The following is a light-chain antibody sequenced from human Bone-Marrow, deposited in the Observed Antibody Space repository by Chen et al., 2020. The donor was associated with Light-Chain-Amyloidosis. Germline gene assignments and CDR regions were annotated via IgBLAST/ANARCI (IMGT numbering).Light chain of an antibody. CDR1: RSNLLRNY. V-gene: IGLV1-47*01. Sequence: QSVLTQTPSASGTPGQTVTISCSGSRSNLLRNYVSWYQQLPGTAPKLLIFRNNQRPSGVPDRFSGSKSGTSASLAISGLRSEDEADYKCTAWDDSLSVRVFGGVTTLTVL. J-gene: IGLJ3*02. CDR3: TAWDDSLSVRV. CDR2: RNN.